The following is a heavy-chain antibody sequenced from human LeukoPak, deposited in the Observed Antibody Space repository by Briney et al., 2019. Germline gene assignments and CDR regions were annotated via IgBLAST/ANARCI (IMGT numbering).Heavy chain of an antibody. J-gene: IGHJ4*02. CDR2: ICPDGTGI. V-gene: IGHV3-74*01. CDR3: VRDFRSADY. CDR1: GFIFSLYC. Sequence: GGSLRLSCAASGFIFSLYCMHWVRQAPGKGPMWVSRICPDGTGISYADSVKARFTTSRDNAKNTVYLQMNGLREEDTAEYYCVRDFRSADYWGQGTLVTVSS.